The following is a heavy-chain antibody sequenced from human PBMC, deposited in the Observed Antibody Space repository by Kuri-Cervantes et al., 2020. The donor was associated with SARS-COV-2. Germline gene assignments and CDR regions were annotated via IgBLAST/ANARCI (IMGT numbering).Heavy chain of an antibody. CDR3: ANRGDYYDSSGSDY. CDR1: GFTFSSYA. Sequence: ETLSLTCAASGFTFSSYAMSWVRQAPGKGLEWVSAISGSGGSTYYADSVKGRFTISRDNSKNTLYPQMNSLRVEDTAVYYCANRGDYYDSSGSDYWGQGTLVTVSS. CDR2: ISGSGGST. J-gene: IGHJ4*02. D-gene: IGHD3-22*01. V-gene: IGHV3-23*01.